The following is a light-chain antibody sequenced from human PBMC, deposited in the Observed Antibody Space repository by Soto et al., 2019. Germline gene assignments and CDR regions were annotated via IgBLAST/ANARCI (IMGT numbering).Light chain of an antibody. CDR1: QSVGSL. CDR3: QQRSNWPFS. J-gene: IGKJ5*01. Sequence: EIVLTQSPATLSLPPGAGATLSCRASQSVGSLLAWYQQTPGQAPRLVIYDESNRATGIPARFSGSGSGTDFTHTFGCLEPEEFAVYYCQQRSNWPFSFGQGTRL. V-gene: IGKV3-11*01. CDR2: DES.